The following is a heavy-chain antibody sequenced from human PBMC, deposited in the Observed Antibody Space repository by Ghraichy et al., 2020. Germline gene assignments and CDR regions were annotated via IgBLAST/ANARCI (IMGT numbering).Heavy chain of an antibody. CDR1: GLTVSSNF. D-gene: IGHD5/OR15-5a*01. J-gene: IGHJ3*02. Sequence: GGSLRLSCAASGLTVSSNFMSWVRQAPGKGLEWVSLIYSTSTTYYADSVKGRFTISRDNSKNTVYLQRNSLSAEDTAVYYCVRDDVSAFDIWGQGTMVTVSS. CDR3: VRDDVSAFDI. CDR2: IYSTSTT. V-gene: IGHV3-53*01.